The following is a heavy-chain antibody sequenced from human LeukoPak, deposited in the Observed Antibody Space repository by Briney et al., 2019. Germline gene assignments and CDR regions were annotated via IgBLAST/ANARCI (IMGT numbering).Heavy chain of an antibody. Sequence: ASVSVSCKASGYTFTSYDINWVRQAPGQGLEWMGWMNPNSGNTGYAQKFQGRVTMTRNTSISTAYMELSSLRSEDTAVYYCASGARNYDFWSGYYSNFDYWGQGTLVTVSS. CDR3: ASGARNYDFWSGYYSNFDY. CDR2: MNPNSGNT. V-gene: IGHV1-8*01. CDR1: GYTFTSYD. D-gene: IGHD3-3*01. J-gene: IGHJ4*02.